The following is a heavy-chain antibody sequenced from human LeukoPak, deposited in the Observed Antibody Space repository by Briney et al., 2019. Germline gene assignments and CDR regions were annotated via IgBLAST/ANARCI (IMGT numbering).Heavy chain of an antibody. CDR3: ARVRPPSEIQPQRPGGYYYVDV. V-gene: IGHV4-34*01. CDR2: INHSGST. CDR1: GGSFSGYY. Sequence: PSETLSLTCAVYGGSFSGYYWSWIRQPPGKGLEWIGEINHSGSTNYNPSLKSRVTISVDTSKNQFSLKLSSVTAADTAVYYCARVRPPSEIQPQRPGGYYYVDVWGKGTTVTVSS. J-gene: IGHJ6*03. D-gene: IGHD5-18*01.